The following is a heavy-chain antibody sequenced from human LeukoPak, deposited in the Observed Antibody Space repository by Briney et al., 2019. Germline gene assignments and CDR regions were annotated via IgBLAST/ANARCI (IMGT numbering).Heavy chain of an antibody. V-gene: IGHV3-33*01. CDR2: IWYDGSNK. D-gene: IGHD2-15*01. CDR3: ARVFCSGGSCYYYYGMDV. CDR1: GFTFSSYG. Sequence: PGGSLRLSCAASGFTFSSYGMHWVRQAPGKGLEWVAVIWYDGSNKYYAASVKGRFTISRDNSKNTLYLQMNSLRAEDTAVYYCARVFCSGGSCYYYYGMDVWGQGTTVTV. J-gene: IGHJ6*02.